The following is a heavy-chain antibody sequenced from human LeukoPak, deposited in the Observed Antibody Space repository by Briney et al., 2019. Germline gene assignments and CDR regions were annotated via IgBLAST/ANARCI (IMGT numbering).Heavy chain of an antibody. V-gene: IGHV4-34*01. CDR2: INHSGST. D-gene: IGHD3-10*01. J-gene: IGHJ4*02. CDR1: GESFSGYY. Sequence: SETLSLTCAVYGESFSGYYWNWIRQPPGKGLEWIGEINHSGSTNYNPSLKSQATMSVDTSKNQFSLKLSSVTAADTAVYYCARGGYYDSGSNFKYWGQGILVTVSS. CDR3: ARGGYYDSGSNFKY.